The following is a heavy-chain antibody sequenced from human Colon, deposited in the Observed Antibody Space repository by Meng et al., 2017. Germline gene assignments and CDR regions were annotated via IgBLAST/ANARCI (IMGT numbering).Heavy chain of an antibody. CDR1: GYTFISYD. CDR2: MNPNSGNT. D-gene: IGHD1-1*01. Sequence: QVQLVQTGAEVRRPGASVKVSCKASGYTFISYDIEWVRQATGQGPEWMGWMNPNSGNTGYGQKFQGRVTMTWDTSISTVYMELSSLRSEDTAIYYCARYHPSQRDAFDIWGQGTMVTVSS. CDR3: ARYHPSQRDAFDI. J-gene: IGHJ3*02. V-gene: IGHV1-8*01.